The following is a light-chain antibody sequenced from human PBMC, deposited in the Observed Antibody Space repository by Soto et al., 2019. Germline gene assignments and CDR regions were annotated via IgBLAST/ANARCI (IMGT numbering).Light chain of an antibody. CDR1: QSVSSN. V-gene: IGKV3-15*01. CDR2: GAS. Sequence: EIVMTQSPATLSVSPGERATLSCRASQSVSSNLAWYQQKPGQAPRLLIYGASTRATGIPARFSGSGSGTDFTLTIRRLEPEDFAVYYCQQFSSYPLTFGGGTKVDIK. J-gene: IGKJ4*01. CDR3: QQFSSYPLT.